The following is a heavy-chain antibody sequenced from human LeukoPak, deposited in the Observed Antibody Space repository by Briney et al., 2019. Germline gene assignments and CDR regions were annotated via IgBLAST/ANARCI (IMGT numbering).Heavy chain of an antibody. CDR1: RFTFSSYA. CDR3: AKLDGPYYNSGSRAYFDY. Sequence: GGSLRLSCAASRFTFSSYAMSWVRQAPGKGLEWVSIIGGSGTNTYYADSVRGRFTISRDNSKNTLYLQVNSVRAADTAVYYCAKLDGPYYNSGSRAYFDYWGQGALVSVSS. J-gene: IGHJ4*02. CDR2: IGGSGTNT. V-gene: IGHV3-23*01. D-gene: IGHD3-10*01.